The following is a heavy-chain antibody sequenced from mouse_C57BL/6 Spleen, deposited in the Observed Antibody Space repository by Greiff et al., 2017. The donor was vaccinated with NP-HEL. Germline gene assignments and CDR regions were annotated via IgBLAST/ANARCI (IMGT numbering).Heavy chain of an antibody. Sequence: DVHLVESGGGLVKPGGSLKLSCAASGFTFSDYGMHWVRQAPEKGLEWVAYISSGSSTIYYADTVKGRFTISRDNAKNTLFLQMTSLRSEDTAMYYCAKNLRGYWYFDVWGTGTTVTVSS. CDR3: AKNLRGYWYFDV. V-gene: IGHV5-17*01. D-gene: IGHD2-12*01. J-gene: IGHJ1*03. CDR2: ISSGSSTI. CDR1: GFTFSDYG.